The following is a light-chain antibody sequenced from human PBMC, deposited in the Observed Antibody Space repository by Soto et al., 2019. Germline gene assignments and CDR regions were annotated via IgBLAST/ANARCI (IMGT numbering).Light chain of an antibody. Sequence: DIQMTQSPSTLSASVGDTFTITSRARQSISGYFAWYQQKPGKAPKLLSLESGVPSRFIGSGSGTGFTLTISSLQPDDSASYYCQQYHSYPWTFGQGTRVEIK. CDR1: QSISGY. V-gene: IGKV1-5*01. CDR3: QQYHSYPWT. J-gene: IGKJ1*01.